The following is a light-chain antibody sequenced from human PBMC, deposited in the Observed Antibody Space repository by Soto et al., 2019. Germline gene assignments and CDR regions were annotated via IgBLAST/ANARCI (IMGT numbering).Light chain of an antibody. J-gene: IGKJ2*01. V-gene: IGKV3-20*01. CDR2: GAS. Sequence: EIVLTQSPGTLSLSPGERATLSCRASQSLSSTYLAWYQQKPGQAPRLLIYGASNRATGIPDRFSGSGSGTDFTLTINRLEPEDFAVYHCQHYGNSFGQGTKLEIK. CDR1: QSLSSTY. CDR3: QHYGNS.